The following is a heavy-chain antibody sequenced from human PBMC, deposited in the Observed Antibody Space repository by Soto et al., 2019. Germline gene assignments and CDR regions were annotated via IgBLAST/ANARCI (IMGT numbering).Heavy chain of an antibody. CDR1: GFTFSSYG. J-gene: IGHJ4*02. CDR2: ISYDGSNK. V-gene: IGHV3-30*18. D-gene: IGHD3-9*01. Sequence: GGSLRLSCAASGFTFSSYGMHWVRQAPGKGLEWVAVISYDGSNKYYADSVKGRFTISRDNSKNTLYLQMNSLRAEDTAVYYCAKGYYDILTGYYDYWGQGTLVTVSS. CDR3: AKGYYDILTGYYDY.